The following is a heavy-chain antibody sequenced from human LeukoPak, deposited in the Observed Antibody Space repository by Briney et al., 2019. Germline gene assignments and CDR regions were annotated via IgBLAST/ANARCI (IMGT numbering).Heavy chain of an antibody. Sequence: ASVKVSCKASGYTFTSYGISWVRQAPGQGLEWMGWISAYNGNTNYAQKLQGRVTMTTDTSTSTAYMELRSLRSDDTAVYYCARGGKGVTFESYRLDYWGQGTLVTVSS. V-gene: IGHV1-18*01. CDR1: GYTFTSYG. D-gene: IGHD1-26*01. CDR2: ISAYNGNT. CDR3: ARGGKGVTFESYRLDY. J-gene: IGHJ4*02.